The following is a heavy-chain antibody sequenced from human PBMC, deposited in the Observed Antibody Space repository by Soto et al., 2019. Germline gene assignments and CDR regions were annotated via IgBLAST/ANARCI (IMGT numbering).Heavy chain of an antibody. J-gene: IGHJ3*02. CDR2: TYYRSKWYN. V-gene: IGHV6-1*01. CDR3: AKWMKDSSGYYWAANAFDI. CDR1: GDSVSSKSAA. D-gene: IGHD3-22*01. Sequence: PSQTLSLTCAISGDSVSSKSAAWNWIRQSPSRGLEWLGRTYYRSKWYNDYAVSVKSRITINPDTSKNQFSLQLNSVTPEDTAVYYCAKWMKDSSGYYWAANAFDIWGQGTMVTVSS.